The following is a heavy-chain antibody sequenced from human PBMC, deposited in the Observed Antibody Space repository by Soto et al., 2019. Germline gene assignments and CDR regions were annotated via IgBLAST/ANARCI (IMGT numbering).Heavy chain of an antibody. D-gene: IGHD3-10*01. CDR2: IIPIFGTA. Sequence: QVQLVQSGAEVKKPGSSVKVSCKASGGTFRSYAISWVRQAPGQGLEWMGGIIPIFGTANYAQKFQGRVTITADESTSTAYMELSSLRSEDTAVYYCAAMVRGVIRVDFDYWGQGTLVTVSS. CDR1: GGTFRSYA. J-gene: IGHJ4*02. V-gene: IGHV1-69*01. CDR3: AAMVRGVIRVDFDY.